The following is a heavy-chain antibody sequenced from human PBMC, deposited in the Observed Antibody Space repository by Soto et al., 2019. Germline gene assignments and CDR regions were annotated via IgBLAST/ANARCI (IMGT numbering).Heavy chain of an antibody. CDR3: ARHGPYDILTGYSQHDAFDI. V-gene: IGHV4-59*08. Sequence: QVQLQESGPGLVKPSETLSLTCTVSGGSISSYYWSWIRQPPGKGLEWIGYIYYSGSTNYNPSLKSRVTISGDTSKNQFSLMVSSVTAADTAVYYCARHGPYDILTGYSQHDAFDIWGQGTMVTVSS. CDR2: IYYSGST. D-gene: IGHD3-9*01. CDR1: GGSISSYY. J-gene: IGHJ3*02.